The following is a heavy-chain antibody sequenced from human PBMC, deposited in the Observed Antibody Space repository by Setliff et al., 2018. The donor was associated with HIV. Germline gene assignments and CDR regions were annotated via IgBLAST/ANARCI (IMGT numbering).Heavy chain of an antibody. CDR2: IYTGGNA. CDR3: ARERLSRLGFDY. D-gene: IGHD1-1*01. J-gene: IGHJ4*02. CDR1: GDSISSGSHY. V-gene: IGHV4-61*09. Sequence: SETLSLTCTVSGDSISSGSHYWSWIRQPAGKGLEWTGHIYTGGNANYNPSLQSRVTISVDTSKNQFSLMLGSMTAADTAVYYCARERLSRLGFDYWGQGTLVTVSS.